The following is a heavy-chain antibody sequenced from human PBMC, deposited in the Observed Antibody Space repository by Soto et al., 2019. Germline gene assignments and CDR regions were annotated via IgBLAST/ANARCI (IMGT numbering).Heavy chain of an antibody. Sequence: SQTLSLTCAISGDSVSSNSAAWNWIRQSPSRGLEWLGRTYYRSKWYNDYAVSVKSRITINPDTSKNQFSLQLNSATPEDTAVYSCGRAYDYGDLFDAFDIWGQGTMVTVSS. J-gene: IGHJ3*02. CDR1: GDSVSSNSAA. V-gene: IGHV6-1*01. CDR3: GRAYDYGDLFDAFDI. CDR2: TYYRSKWYN. D-gene: IGHD4-17*01.